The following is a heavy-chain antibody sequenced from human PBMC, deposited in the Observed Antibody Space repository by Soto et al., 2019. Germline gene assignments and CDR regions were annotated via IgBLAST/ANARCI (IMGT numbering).Heavy chain of an antibody. J-gene: IGHJ4*02. D-gene: IGHD2-21*02. CDR1: GYTFTSYA. V-gene: IGHV1-3*05. CDR2: INAGNGYT. CDR3: ARAWVVVTAPDY. Sequence: QVQLVQSGAEEQKPGASVKVSCKASGYTFTSYAMHWVRQAPGQRLEWMGWINAGNGYTKYSQKVQGRVTITRDTSGRPAYMELSSLRSEDTAVYYCARAWVVVTAPDYWGQGTLVTVSS.